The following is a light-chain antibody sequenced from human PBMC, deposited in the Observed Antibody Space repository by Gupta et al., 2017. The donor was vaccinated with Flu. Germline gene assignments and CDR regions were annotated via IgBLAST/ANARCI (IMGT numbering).Light chain of an antibody. J-gene: IGLJ2*01. CDR1: SLPNQY. CDR2: KDS. Sequence: SSEVTQPPSVSVSPGQTARLTCSGDSLPNQYIFWYQKKPGQAPVLVIYKDSERPSGIPGRFSGSSSGTTVTLTISGVQAEDEDDYYCQSVDSSGTVIFGGGTKLTVL. V-gene: IGLV3-25*02. CDR3: QSVDSSGTVI.